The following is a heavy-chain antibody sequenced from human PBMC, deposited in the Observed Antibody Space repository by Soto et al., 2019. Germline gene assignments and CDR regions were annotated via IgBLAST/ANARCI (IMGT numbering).Heavy chain of an antibody. D-gene: IGHD2-8*01. CDR2: VYPGDSDT. J-gene: IGHJ4*02. Sequence: TFTDAWIGWVRQMPGKGLEWMGIVYPGDSDTRYSPSFQGQVTISADKSISTAYLQWSSLKASDTAMYYCARRYCTNGVCYTGFGYWGQGTLVTVSS. CDR1: TFTDAW. V-gene: IGHV5-51*01. CDR3: ARRYCTNGVCYTGFGY.